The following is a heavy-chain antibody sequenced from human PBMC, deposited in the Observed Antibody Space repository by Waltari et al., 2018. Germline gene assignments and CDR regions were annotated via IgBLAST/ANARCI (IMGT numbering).Heavy chain of an antibody. Sequence: QVQLQESGPGLVKPSETLSLTCAVSGYSISSGYYWGWIRQPPGKGLEWIGSIYHSGSTYYNPSLKSRVTISVDTSKNQCSLKLSSVTAADTAVYYCARAIGKNWFDPWGQGTLVTVSS. V-gene: IGHV4-38-2*01. CDR1: GYSISSGYY. J-gene: IGHJ5*02. CDR3: ARAIGKNWFDP. D-gene: IGHD2-2*02. CDR2: IYHSGST.